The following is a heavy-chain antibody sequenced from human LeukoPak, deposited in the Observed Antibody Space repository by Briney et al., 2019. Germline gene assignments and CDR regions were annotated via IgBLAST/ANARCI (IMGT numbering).Heavy chain of an antibody. CDR1: GYIFIGYY. V-gene: IGHV1-46*01. CDR2: INPSGGST. Sequence: ASVKVSCKASGYIFIGYYMHWVRQAPGQGLEWMGIINPSGGSTSYAQKFQGRVTMTRDTSTSTVYMELSSLRSEDTAVYYCAFAAAGEEGFEYWGQGTLVTVSS. J-gene: IGHJ4*02. CDR3: AFAAAGEEGFEY. D-gene: IGHD6-13*01.